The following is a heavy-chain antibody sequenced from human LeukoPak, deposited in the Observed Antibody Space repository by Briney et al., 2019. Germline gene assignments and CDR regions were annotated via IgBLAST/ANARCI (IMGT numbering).Heavy chain of an antibody. CDR1: GGSISSGSYS. CDR3: ARFSPRAMGNYFDF. CDR2: IYPRGST. V-gene: IGHV4-30-2*01. J-gene: IGHJ4*02. Sequence: SQTLSLTCAVSGGSISSGSYSWSWIRQPPGKGLEWIGYIYPRGSTYYNPSLKSRVTMSLDRSANQFSLNLSSVTAADAAVYYCARFSPRAMGNYFDFWGQGTLVTVSS. D-gene: IGHD7-27*01.